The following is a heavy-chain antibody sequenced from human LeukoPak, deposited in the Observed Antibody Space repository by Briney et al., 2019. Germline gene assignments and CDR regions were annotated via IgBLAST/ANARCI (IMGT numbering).Heavy chain of an antibody. Sequence: SVKVSCKASGGTFSSYDISWVRQAPGQGLEGMGGIMPMLCKANYAQKFQGRVTTTADKATSTAYMELSRLRSEDTAVYYCAGGRTDIVVVPATLRNYYFDYWGQGTLVTVSS. J-gene: IGHJ4*02. CDR1: GGTFSSYD. D-gene: IGHD2-2*01. CDR3: AGGRTDIVVVPATLRNYYFDY. CDR2: IMPMLCKA. V-gene: IGHV1-69*06.